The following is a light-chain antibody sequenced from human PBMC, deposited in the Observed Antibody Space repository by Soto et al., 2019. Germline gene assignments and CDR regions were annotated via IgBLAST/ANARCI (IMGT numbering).Light chain of an antibody. CDR2: GVT. CDR1: SGYVGFYDF. CDR3: ASYTGSSTYL. V-gene: IGLV2-14*03. J-gene: IGLJ3*02. Sequence: QSALTQPASMSGSPGQSITISCTGTSGYVGFYDFVSWYQQHPGKVPRLIIYGVTKRPSGVSHRFSGSKSGNTASLTISGLQVEDEADYSCASYTGSSTYLFGGGTKVTVL.